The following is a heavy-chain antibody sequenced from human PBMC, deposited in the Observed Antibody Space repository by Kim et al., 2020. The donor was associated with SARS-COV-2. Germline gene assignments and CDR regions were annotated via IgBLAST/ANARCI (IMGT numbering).Heavy chain of an antibody. Sequence: GGSLRLSCAASGFIFSTYEMNWVRQAPGKGLEWVSHISTSGSTEYNADSVKSRFTISRDNAKNSLYLQMNSLRVEDTAVYYCARSRDSPFDYWGQGTLVIVSS. CDR3: ARSRDSPFDY. CDR2: ISTSGSTE. CDR1: GFIFSTYE. J-gene: IGHJ4*02. D-gene: IGHD2-21*02. V-gene: IGHV3-48*03.